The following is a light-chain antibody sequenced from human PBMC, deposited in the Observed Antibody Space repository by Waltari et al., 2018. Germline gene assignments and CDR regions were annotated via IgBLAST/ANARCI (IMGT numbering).Light chain of an antibody. CDR1: QGINNY. J-gene: IGKJ1*01. Sequence: DIQMTQSPSSLSASVGDRVTITCRANQGINNYLSWFQQKSGKAPKALIYGASSLQSGVPSKFSGSGSGTDFTLTISNLQPEGFATYYCLQYNSYPRTFGQGTKVEIK. V-gene: IGKV1-16*02. CDR2: GAS. CDR3: LQYNSYPRT.